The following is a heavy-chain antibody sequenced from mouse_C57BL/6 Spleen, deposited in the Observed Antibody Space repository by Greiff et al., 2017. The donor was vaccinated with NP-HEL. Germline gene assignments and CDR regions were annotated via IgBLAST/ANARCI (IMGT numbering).Heavy chain of an antibody. CDR3: SSGIITTVVATDYYAMDY. Sequence: QVQLQQSGAELVKPGASVKLSCKASGYTFTSYWMHWVKQRPGQGLEWIGMIHPNSGSTNYNEKFKSKATLTVDKSSSTAYMQLSSLTSEDSAVYYCSSGIITTVVATDYYAMDYWGQGTSVTVSS. CDR1: GYTFTSYW. V-gene: IGHV1-64*01. CDR2: IHPNSGST. J-gene: IGHJ4*01. D-gene: IGHD1-1*01.